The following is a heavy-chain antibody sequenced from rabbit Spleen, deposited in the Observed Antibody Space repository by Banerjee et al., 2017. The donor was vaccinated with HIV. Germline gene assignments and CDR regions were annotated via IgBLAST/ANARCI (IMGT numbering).Heavy chain of an antibody. Sequence: QSLEESGGDLVKPGGSLTLTCTASGFSFSYRYVMCWVRQAPGKGLEWIACIDTGFGGTTYYATWAKGRFTISKTSATTVTLQMTSLTAADTATYFCARDSGTSFSSYGMDLWGQGTLVTVS. D-gene: IGHD8-1*01. CDR2: IDTGFGGTT. J-gene: IGHJ6*01. V-gene: IGHV1S40*01. CDR3: ARDSGTSFSSYGMDL. CDR1: GFSFSYRYV.